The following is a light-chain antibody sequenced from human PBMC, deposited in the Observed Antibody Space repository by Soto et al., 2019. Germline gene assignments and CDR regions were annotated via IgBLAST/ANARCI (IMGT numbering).Light chain of an antibody. CDR1: SSDVGGYNY. CDR2: DVS. Sequence: QSVLTQPASVSGSPGQSITISCTGTSSDVGGYNYVSWYQQHPGKAPKLMIYDVSKRPSGVSNRFSGSKSGNTASLTISGLQADEEADYYCSSYTSSSTLYDFRTGTTANVL. CDR3: SSYTSSSTLYD. V-gene: IGLV2-14*01. J-gene: IGLJ1*01.